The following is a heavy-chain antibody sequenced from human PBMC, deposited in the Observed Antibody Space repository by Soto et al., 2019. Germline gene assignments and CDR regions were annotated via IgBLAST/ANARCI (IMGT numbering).Heavy chain of an antibody. CDR3: ARGRYYDFWSGYYTDYFDY. CDR1: GDSVSSNSAA. V-gene: IGHV6-1*01. Sequence: PSQTLSLTCAISGDSVSSNSAAWNWIRQSPSRGLEWLGRTYYRSKWYNDYAVSVKSRITINPDTSKNQFSLQLNPVTPEDTAVYYCARGRYYDFWSGYYTDYFDYWGQGTLVTVSS. D-gene: IGHD3-3*01. J-gene: IGHJ4*02. CDR2: TYYRSKWYN.